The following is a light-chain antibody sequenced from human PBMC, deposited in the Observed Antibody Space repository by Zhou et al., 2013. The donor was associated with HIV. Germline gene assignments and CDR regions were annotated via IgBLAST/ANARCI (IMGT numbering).Light chain of an antibody. CDR2: GAS. V-gene: IGKV1-39*01. CDR3: QQSYSTPLT. J-gene: IGKJ4*01. Sequence: DIQMTQSPSSLSAYVGDRVSITCRASQSIDNYLNWYQQKPGKAPKVLIYGASTLQSGVPSRFSGSGYGTDFTLTISSLQTEDFATYYCQQSYSTPLTFGGGTKVEIK. CDR1: QSIDNY.